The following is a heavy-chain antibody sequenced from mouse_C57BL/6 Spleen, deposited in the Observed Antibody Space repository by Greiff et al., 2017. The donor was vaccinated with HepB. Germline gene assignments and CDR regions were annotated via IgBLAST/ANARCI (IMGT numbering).Heavy chain of an antibody. CDR1: GFTFSDYY. J-gene: IGHJ1*03. V-gene: IGHV5-12*01. Sequence: DVKLQESGGGLVQPGGSLKLSCAASGFTFSDYYMYWVRQTPEKRLEWVAYISNGGGSTYYPDTVKGRFTISRDNAKNTLYLQMSRLKSEDTAMYYCARQYYGNYDWYFDVWGTGTTVTVSS. CDR3: ARQYYGNYDWYFDV. CDR2: ISNGGGST. D-gene: IGHD2-1*01.